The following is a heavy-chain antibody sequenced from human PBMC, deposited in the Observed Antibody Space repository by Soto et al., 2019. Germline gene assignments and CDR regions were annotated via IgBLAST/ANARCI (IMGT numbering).Heavy chain of an antibody. V-gene: IGHV4-34*01. Sequence: SETLSLTCAVYGGSFSGYYWSWIRQPPGKGLEWIGEINHSGSTNYNPSLKSRVTISVDTSKNQFSLKLGSVTAADTAVYYCARLLHPAYGMDVWGQGTTVTVSS. CDR1: GGSFSGYY. D-gene: IGHD4-4*01. CDR2: INHSGST. J-gene: IGHJ6*02. CDR3: ARLLHPAYGMDV.